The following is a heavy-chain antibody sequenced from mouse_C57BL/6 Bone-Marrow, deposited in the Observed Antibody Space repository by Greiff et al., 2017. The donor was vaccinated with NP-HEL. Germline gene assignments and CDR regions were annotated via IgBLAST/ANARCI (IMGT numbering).Heavy chain of an antibody. CDR3: ARGGYPWYFDV. D-gene: IGHD2-2*01. Sequence: VQLQQSGAELARPGASVKLSCKASGYTFTSYGISWVKQRPGQGLEWIGEIYPGSGSTNYNEKFKSKATLTVDTSSSTAYMQLSSLTSEDSAVYYCARGGYPWYFDVWGTGTTVTVSS. J-gene: IGHJ1*03. V-gene: IGHV1-81*01. CDR2: IYPGSGST. CDR1: GYTFTSYG.